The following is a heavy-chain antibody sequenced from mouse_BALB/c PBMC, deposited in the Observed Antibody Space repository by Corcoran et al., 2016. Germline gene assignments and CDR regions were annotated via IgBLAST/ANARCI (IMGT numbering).Heavy chain of an antibody. CDR3: ARHYYYGSSSYAMDY. CDR1: GYSFTGYT. CDR2: INPYNGGT. J-gene: IGHJ4*01. V-gene: IGHV1-18*01. D-gene: IGHD1-1*01. Sequence: VQLQQSGPELVKPGASMKISCKHSGYSFTGYTMNWVKQSHGKNLEGIGLINPYNGGTNYNQKFKGKATLTVDKSSSTAYMELLSLTSEDSAVYYCARHYYYGSSSYAMDYWGQGTSVTVSS.